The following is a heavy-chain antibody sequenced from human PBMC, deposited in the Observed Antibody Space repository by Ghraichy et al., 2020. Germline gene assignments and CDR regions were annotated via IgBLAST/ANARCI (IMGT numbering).Heavy chain of an antibody. V-gene: IGHV4-30-2*01. CDR2: IYHSGST. CDR3: ARGQGVDYYYGMDV. D-gene: IGHD3-10*01. J-gene: IGHJ6*02. CDR1: GGSISSGGYS. Sequence: SETLSLTCAVSGGSISSGGYSWSWIRQPPGKGLEWIGYIYHSGSTYYNPSLKSRVTISVDRSKNQFSLKLSSVTAADTAVYYCARGQGVDYYYGMDVWGQGTTVTVSS.